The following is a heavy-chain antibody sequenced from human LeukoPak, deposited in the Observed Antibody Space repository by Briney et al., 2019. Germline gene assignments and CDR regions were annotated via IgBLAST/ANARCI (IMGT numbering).Heavy chain of an antibody. CDR2: FDPEDGET. J-gene: IGHJ4*02. CDR3: ARDFGYGTAMVPEY. D-gene: IGHD5-18*01. V-gene: IGHV1-24*01. Sequence: GASVKVSCKVSGYTLTELSMHWVRQAPGKGPEWMGGFDPEDGETIYAQKFQGRVTMTEDTSTDTAYMELSSLRSEDTAVYYCARDFGYGTAMVPEYWGQGTLVTVSS. CDR1: GYTLTELS.